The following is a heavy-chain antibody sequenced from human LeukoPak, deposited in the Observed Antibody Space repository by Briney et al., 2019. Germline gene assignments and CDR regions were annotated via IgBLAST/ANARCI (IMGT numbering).Heavy chain of an antibody. J-gene: IGHJ5*02. V-gene: IGHV2-5*01. CDR3: AHGSARPIIAARGNWFDP. CDR2: IYWNDDK. D-gene: IGHD6-6*01. Sequence: SGPTLVNPTQTLTLTCTFSGFSLSTSGVGVGWIRQPPGKALEWLALIYWNDDKRYSPSLKSRLTITKDTSKNQVVLTMTNMDPVDTATYYCAHGSARPIIAARGNWFDPWGQGTLVTVSS. CDR1: GFSLSTSGVG.